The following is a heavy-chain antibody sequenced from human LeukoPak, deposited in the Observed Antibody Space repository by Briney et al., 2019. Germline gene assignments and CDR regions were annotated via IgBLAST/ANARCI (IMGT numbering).Heavy chain of an antibody. V-gene: IGHV5-10-1*01. CDR3: ARLPARELPWFDA. Sequence: GESLRISLQGPGYTFPSYWITWVRQMSGKGLEWMVRIDARDSTTNYSRSVQGHVTISTDKSISTAYLKWSSLKASDTAMYYGARLPARELPWFDAWGQGTLVTVSS. J-gene: IGHJ5*02. CDR1: GYTFPSYW. CDR2: IDARDSTT. D-gene: IGHD1-26*01.